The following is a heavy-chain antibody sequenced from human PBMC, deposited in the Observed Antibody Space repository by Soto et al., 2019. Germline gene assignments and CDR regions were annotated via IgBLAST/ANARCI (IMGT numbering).Heavy chain of an antibody. CDR3: ARLDGDYPKVYYYMDV. V-gene: IGHV4-59*08. D-gene: IGHD4-17*01. CDR1: GGSISSYY. J-gene: IGHJ6*03. CDR2: IYYSGST. Sequence: SETLSLTCTVSGGSISSYYWSWIRQPPGKGLEWIGYIYYSGSTNYNPSLKSRVTISVDTSKNQFSLKLSSVTAADTAVYYCARLDGDYPKVYYYMDVWGKGTTVTVSS.